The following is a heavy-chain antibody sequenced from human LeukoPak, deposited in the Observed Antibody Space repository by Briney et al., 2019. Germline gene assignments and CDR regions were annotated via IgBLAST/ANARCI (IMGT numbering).Heavy chain of an antibody. J-gene: IGHJ6*02. V-gene: IGHV3-21*01. Sequence: GGSLRLSCAASGFTFSSYSMNWVRQAPGKRLEWVSSISSSSSYIYYADSVKGRFTISRDNAKNSLYLQMNSLRAEDTAVYYCARYYDFWSGQYGMDVWGQGITVTVSS. CDR3: ARYYDFWSGQYGMDV. CDR1: GFTFSSYS. D-gene: IGHD3-3*01. CDR2: ISSSSSYI.